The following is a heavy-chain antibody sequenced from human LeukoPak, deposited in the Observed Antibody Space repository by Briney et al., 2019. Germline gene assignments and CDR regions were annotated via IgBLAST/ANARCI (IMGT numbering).Heavy chain of an antibody. CDR2: ITSSSTAI. CDR1: GFTFSSYS. CDR3: ARDYAYAFDI. D-gene: IGHD3-16*01. Sequence: GGSLRLSCAASGFTFSSYSMNWVRQAPGKGLDWVSYITSSSTAISYADSVKGRFTLSRDNAKNSLYLKMDSLRAEDTAVYYCARDYAYAFDIWGQGTMVTVSS. J-gene: IGHJ3*02. V-gene: IGHV3-48*01.